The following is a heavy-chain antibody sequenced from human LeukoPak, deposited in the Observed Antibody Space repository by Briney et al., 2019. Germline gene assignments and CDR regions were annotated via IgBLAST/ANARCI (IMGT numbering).Heavy chain of an antibody. D-gene: IGHD6-13*01. CDR1: GGSFSGYY. CDR2: INHSGST. CDR3: ASFSSSWRGSWFDP. V-gene: IGHV4-34*01. J-gene: IGHJ5*02. Sequence: ASETLSLTCTVSGGSFSGYYWSWIRQPPGKGLEWIGEINHSGSTNYNPSLKSRVTISVDTSKNQFSLKLSSVTAADTAVYYCASFSSSWRGSWFDPWGQGTLVTVSS.